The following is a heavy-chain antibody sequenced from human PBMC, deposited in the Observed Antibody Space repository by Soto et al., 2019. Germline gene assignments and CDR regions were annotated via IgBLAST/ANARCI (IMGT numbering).Heavy chain of an antibody. J-gene: IGHJ6*02. CDR3: ARDSLGDYYYYYGMDV. CDR1: GGSISSSANY. V-gene: IGHV4-31*03. D-gene: IGHD2-21*02. Sequence: SETLSLTCSVSGGSISSSANYWSWIRQPPGKGLEWIGYIYYSGSTYYNPPLKSRVTISVDRSKNQFSLKLSSVTAADTAVYYCARDSLGDYYYYYGMDVWGQGTTVTVSS. CDR2: IYYSGST.